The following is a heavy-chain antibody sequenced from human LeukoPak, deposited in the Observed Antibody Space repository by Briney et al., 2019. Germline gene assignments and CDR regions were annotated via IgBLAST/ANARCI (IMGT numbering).Heavy chain of an antibody. V-gene: IGHV2-5*02. CDR2: IYWDDDK. D-gene: IGHD3-16*02. J-gene: IGHJ4*02. Sequence: SGPTLVKPTQTLTLTCTFSGFSLSTSGVGVGWIRQPPGKALEWLALIYWDDDKRYSPSLKSRLTITKDTSKNQVVLTMTNMDPVDTATYYCAHIGGPSLGLGDYVCGSYRPKGYFDYWGQGTLVTVSS. CDR3: AHIGGPSLGLGDYVCGSYRPKGYFDY. CDR1: GFSLSTSGVG.